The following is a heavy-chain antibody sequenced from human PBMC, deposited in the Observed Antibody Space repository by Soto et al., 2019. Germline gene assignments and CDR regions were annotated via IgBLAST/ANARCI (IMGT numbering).Heavy chain of an antibody. V-gene: IGHV5-10-1*01. J-gene: IGHJ6*02. CDR2: IDPSDSYT. D-gene: IGHD3-10*01. CDR3: ASSTMVRVVLYGMDV. Sequence: GESLKISCKGSGYSFTSYWISWVRQMPGKGLEWLGRIDPSDSYTNYSPSFQGHVTISADKSISTAYLQWSSLKASDTAMYYCASSTMVRVVLYGMDVWGQGTTVTVSS. CDR1: GYSFTSYW.